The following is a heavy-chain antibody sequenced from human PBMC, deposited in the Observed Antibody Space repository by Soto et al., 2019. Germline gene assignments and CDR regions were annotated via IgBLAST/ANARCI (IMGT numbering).Heavy chain of an antibody. CDR2: IYPNGRT. J-gene: IGHJ4*02. V-gene: IGHV4-59*01. CDR3: ARMRGLGEISPFFAH. CDR1: SPSLDSDN. D-gene: IGHD3-16*02. Sequence: QVHLQESGPGLVKPSETLSLTCAASSPSLDSDNWSWIRQPPGKGLEWIGYIYPNGRTNYNPSLRGLVAISIDKSKNQFSLRLDSVFAADAAVYFCARMRGLGEISPFFAHWGQATLVTVSS.